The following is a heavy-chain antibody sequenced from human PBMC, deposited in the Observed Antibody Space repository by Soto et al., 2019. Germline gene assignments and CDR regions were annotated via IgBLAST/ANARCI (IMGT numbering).Heavy chain of an antibody. CDR3: ARRLPHDYGFDY. CDR1: GFTFSDYT. V-gene: IGHV3-23*01. J-gene: IGHJ4*01. D-gene: IGHD4-17*01. Sequence: PGGSLRLSCAASGFTFSDYTMNWVRQAPGKGLEWVSAISAIGDYMYYADSVKGRFTVSRDNSKNTLYLQLNSLRAEDTAIYYCARRLPHDYGFDYWGHGTLVTVSS. CDR2: ISAIGDYM.